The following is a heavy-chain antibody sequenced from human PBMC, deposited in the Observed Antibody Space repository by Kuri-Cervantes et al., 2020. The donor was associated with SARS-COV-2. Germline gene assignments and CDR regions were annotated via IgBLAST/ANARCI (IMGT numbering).Heavy chain of an antibody. D-gene: IGHD6-6*01. CDR3: ARGKQLADFDY. CDR2: IFHSGCT. V-gene: IGHV4-39*07. Sequence: GSLRLSCTVSGGSISSSSYDWGWIRQPPGKGLEWIGSIFHSGCTYYNPSRKSRVTISVDTSENQFSLKLSSVTAADTAVDYCARGKQLADFDYWGQGTLVTVSS. J-gene: IGHJ4*02. CDR1: GGSISSSSYD.